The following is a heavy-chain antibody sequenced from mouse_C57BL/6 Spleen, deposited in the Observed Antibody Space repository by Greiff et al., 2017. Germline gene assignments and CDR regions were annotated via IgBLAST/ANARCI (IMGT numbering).Heavy chain of an antibody. Sequence: EVKLMESGPELVKPGASVKISCKASGYSFTDYNMNWVKRSNGKSLEWIGVINPNYGTTSYNQKFKGKATLTVDQSSSTAYMQLNSLTSEDSAVYYCARRGAGTGFDYWGQGTTLTVSS. J-gene: IGHJ2*01. D-gene: IGHD4-1*01. CDR3: ARRGAGTGFDY. V-gene: IGHV1-39*01. CDR2: INPNYGTT. CDR1: GYSFTDYN.